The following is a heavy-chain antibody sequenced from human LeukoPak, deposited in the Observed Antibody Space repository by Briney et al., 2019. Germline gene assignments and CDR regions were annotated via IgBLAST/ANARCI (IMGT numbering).Heavy chain of an antibody. V-gene: IGHV1-18*01. CDR2: ISAYNGNT. CDR1: GYTFTSYG. J-gene: IGHJ6*02. CDR3: ARGLDYGDYSLYYYYYGMDV. D-gene: IGHD4-17*01. Sequence: GASVKVSCKASGYTFTSYGISWVRQAPGQGLEWMGWISAYNGNTNYAQKLQGRVTMTTDTSTSTAYMELRSLRSDDTAVYYCARGLDYGDYSLYYYYYGMDVWGQGTTVTVSS.